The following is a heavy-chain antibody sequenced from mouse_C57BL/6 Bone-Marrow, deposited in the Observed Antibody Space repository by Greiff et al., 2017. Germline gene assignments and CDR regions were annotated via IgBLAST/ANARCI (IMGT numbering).Heavy chain of an antibody. J-gene: IGHJ2*01. Sequence: VQLQQSGAELVRPGASVKLSCTASGFNIKDDYMHWVKQRPEQGLEWIGWIDPENGDTEYASKFQGKATITADKSSNTAYMQLSSLTSEDTAVYYCTTVYYYGSSPSYFDYWGQGTTLTVSS. CDR1: GFNIKDDY. D-gene: IGHD1-1*01. V-gene: IGHV14-4*01. CDR2: IDPENGDT. CDR3: TTVYYYGSSPSYFDY.